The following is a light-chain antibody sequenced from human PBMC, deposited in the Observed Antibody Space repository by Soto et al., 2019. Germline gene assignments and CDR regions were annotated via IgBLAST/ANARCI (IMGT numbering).Light chain of an antibody. Sequence: DIQMTQSPSTLSASVGDRVVITCRASQSITTLLAWYQQKPGKAPKLLIYDASNLEIGVPSRFSGSGSGTEFTLTISSLQHDAIGTYYCQHYDAYLTFGQGTKVEIK. V-gene: IGKV1-5*01. CDR3: QHYDAYLT. CDR1: QSITTL. J-gene: IGKJ1*01. CDR2: DAS.